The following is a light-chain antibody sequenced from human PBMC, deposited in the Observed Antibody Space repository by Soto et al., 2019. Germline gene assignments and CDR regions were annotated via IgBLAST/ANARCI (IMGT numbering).Light chain of an antibody. CDR1: QSISMW. CDR2: QAS. V-gene: IGKV1-5*03. CDR3: QQYNNYTWT. Sequence: DIPMIPVPFTLSGSVGARVTIPCPASQSISMWLAWYQQNPGKAPKLLIYQASTLERGVPSRFSGSGSGTEFTLTISSLQPDDFATYHCQQYNNYTWTFGQGTKVDIK. J-gene: IGKJ1*01.